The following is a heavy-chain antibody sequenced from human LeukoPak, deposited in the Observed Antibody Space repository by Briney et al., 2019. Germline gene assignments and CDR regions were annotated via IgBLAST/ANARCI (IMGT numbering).Heavy chain of an antibody. D-gene: IGHD3-22*01. CDR3: ANGSGGGYSGLVY. Sequence: PGGSLRLSCAVSGFTFRTYAMTWVRQAPGKGLEWVSGISGSGDTTNYADSVKGRFTISRDNSKNTLYLQMNSLRVEDTAVYFCANGSGGGYSGLVYWGQGTLAIVSS. CDR1: GFTFRTYA. J-gene: IGHJ4*02. V-gene: IGHV3-23*01. CDR2: ISGSGDTT.